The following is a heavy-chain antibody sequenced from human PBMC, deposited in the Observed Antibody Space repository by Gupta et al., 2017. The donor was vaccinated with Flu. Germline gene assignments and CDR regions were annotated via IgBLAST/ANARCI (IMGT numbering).Heavy chain of an antibody. D-gene: IGHD2-8*01. CDR2: INGYGSKT. J-gene: IGHJ6*02. Sequence: WVRMAPGKGLEWVANINGYGSKTNYVDSSKGRFTISLDNDADSLFLDMNSPRADDTAVYYCARYGVFLGLDLWGQGTTVTVSS. CDR3: ARYGVFLGLDL. V-gene: IGHV3-7*03.